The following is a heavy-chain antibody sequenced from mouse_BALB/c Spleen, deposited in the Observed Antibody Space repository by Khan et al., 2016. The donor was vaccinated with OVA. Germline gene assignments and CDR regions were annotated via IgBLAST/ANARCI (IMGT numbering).Heavy chain of an antibody. CDR1: GYTFTYYV. CDR3: ARGDGYYVYFDY. J-gene: IGHJ2*01. Sequence: QVQLQQSGPELVKPGASVKMSCKASGYTFTYYVITWVKQRTGQGLEWIGEIYPGSDNAYYNERFKGKATLTADKSDNTTHMQLSSLTSEDSAVYFCARGDGYYVYFDYWGQGTTLTVSS. CDR2: IYPGSDNA. D-gene: IGHD2-3*01. V-gene: IGHV1-81*01.